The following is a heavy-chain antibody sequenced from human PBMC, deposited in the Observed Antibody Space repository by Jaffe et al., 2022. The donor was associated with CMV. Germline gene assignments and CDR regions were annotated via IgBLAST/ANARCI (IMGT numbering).Heavy chain of an antibody. V-gene: IGHV3-21*01. J-gene: IGHJ4*02. CDR3: ARDSNTAMVTSGGSWGY. D-gene: IGHD5-18*01. Sequence: EVQLVESGGGLVKPGGSLRLSCAASGFTFSSYSMNWVRQAPGKGLEWVSSISSSSSYIYYADSVKGRFTISRDNAKNSLYLQMNSLRAEDTAVYYCARDSNTAMVTSGGSWGYWGQGTLVTVSS. CDR1: GFTFSSYS. CDR2: ISSSSSYI.